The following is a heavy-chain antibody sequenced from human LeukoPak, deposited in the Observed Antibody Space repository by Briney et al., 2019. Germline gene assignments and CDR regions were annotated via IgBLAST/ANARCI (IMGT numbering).Heavy chain of an antibody. CDR3: ARAGNAWFGELSHSYYYYYMDV. J-gene: IGHJ6*03. D-gene: IGHD3-10*01. CDR1: GYTFTSYY. V-gene: IGHV1-46*01. CDR2: INPSGGST. Sequence: ASVKVSCKASGYTFTSYYMHWVRQAPGQGLEWMGIINPSGGSTSYAQKFQGRVTMTRDMSTSTVYMELSSLRSEDTAVYYCARAGNAWFGELSHSYYYYYMDVWGKGTTVTVSS.